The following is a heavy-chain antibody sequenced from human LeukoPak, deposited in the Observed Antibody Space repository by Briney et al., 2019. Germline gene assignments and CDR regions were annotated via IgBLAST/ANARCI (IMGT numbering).Heavy chain of an antibody. CDR2: IWSDGSNK. J-gene: IGHJ6*02. CDR3: VRDPANGRSWPSHSYFGMDV. CDR1: GFTFSSYA. Sequence: PGGSLRLSCAASGFTFSSYAMSWVRQAPGKGLEWLSLIWSDGSNKYYADSVRGRFTISRDNSENTLYLQMNSLRAEDSAVYYCVRDPANGRSWPSHSYFGMDVWGPGNTVTVSS. D-gene: IGHD6-13*01. V-gene: IGHV3-33*08.